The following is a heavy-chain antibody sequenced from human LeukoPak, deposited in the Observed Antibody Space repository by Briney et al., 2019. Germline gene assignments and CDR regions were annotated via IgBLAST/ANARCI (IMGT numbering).Heavy chain of an antibody. J-gene: IGHJ4*02. D-gene: IGHD4-17*01. CDR1: GYNFAGYW. Sequence: GESLKISSKGSGYNFAGYWIGWVRQTPGKGLEWMGFIYPGDSDTRYSPSFQGQVTMSADRSISTAYLQWSSLKASDTAMYYCARLSVTTAIREYYFDYWGQGTLVTVSS. V-gene: IGHV5-51*01. CDR2: IYPGDSDT. CDR3: ARLSVTTAIREYYFDY.